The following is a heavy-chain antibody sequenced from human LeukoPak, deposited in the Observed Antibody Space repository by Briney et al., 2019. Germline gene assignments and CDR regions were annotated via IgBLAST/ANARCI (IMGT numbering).Heavy chain of an antibody. CDR2: ISSSSRYI. CDR1: GLTFSSYS. D-gene: IGHD6-19*01. CDR3: AGGAVGGFDP. J-gene: IGHJ5*02. Sequence: GGALRLSRAASGLTFSSYSMNWVRQAPGKGVEWVSSISSSSRYIYYADSVKGRFTISRDKVKRSLYLQMKRVRDEDTAVYKCAGGAVGGFDPWGQGTLVTVSS. V-gene: IGHV3-21*01.